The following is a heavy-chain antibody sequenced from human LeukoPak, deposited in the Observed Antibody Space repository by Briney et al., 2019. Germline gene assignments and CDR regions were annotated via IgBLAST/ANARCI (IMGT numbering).Heavy chain of an antibody. V-gene: IGHV1-2*02. CDR3: AKEPNGSGTNPSDY. J-gene: IGHJ4*02. D-gene: IGHD3-10*01. Sequence: ASVKVSCKASGYTFTGYYIHWVRQAPGQGLEWMGWINPNSGGTNYAQKFQGRVAMTRDTSISTAYMELGRLRSDDTAVYYCAKEPNGSGTNPSDYWGQGTLVTVSS. CDR1: GYTFTGYY. CDR2: INPNSGGT.